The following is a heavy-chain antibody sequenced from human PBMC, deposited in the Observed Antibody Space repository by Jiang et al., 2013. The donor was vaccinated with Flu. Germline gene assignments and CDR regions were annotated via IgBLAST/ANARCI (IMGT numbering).Heavy chain of an antibody. Sequence: VQLLESGGGVVQPGRSLRLSCAASGFTFSSYAMHWVRQAPGKGLEWVAVISYDGSNKYYADSVKGRFTISRDNSKNTLYLQMNSLRAEDTAVYYCARDPNGHYMTTLDY. D-gene: IGHD1-1*01. V-gene: IGHV3-30-3*01. CDR1: GFTFSSYA. J-gene: IGHJ4*01. CDR3: ARDPNGHYMTTLDY. CDR2: ISYDGSNK.